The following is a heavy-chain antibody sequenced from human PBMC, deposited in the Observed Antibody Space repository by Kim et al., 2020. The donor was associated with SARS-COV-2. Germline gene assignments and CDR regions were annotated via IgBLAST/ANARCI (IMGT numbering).Heavy chain of an antibody. CDR3: LGGFYFDY. CDR1: GHIFTRDS. D-gene: IGHD3-16*01. CDR2: IDCGNGNT. Sequence: ASVKVSCKTSGHIFTRDSIHWVRQAPGQGLEWMGGIDCGNGNTIYSQKFQGRVTFTTDTSASTAYMALSFLRSEDSAVYYCLGGFYFDYWGQGTLVTVSS. V-gene: IGHV1-3*01. J-gene: IGHJ4*02.